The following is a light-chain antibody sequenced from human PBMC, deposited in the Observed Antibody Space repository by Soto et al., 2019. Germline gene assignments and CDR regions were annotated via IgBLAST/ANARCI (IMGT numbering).Light chain of an antibody. V-gene: IGLV1-36*01. CDR2: YDD. J-gene: IGLJ1*01. Sequence: QSVLTQPPSVSEAPRQRVTISCSGSSSNIGNSAVNWYQQLPGKAPKLLIYYDDVLPSGVSDRLSGSKSGTSASLAISGLQSEDEADYYCAAWDDSLNAYVFGTGTKVTVL. CDR1: SSNIGNSA. CDR3: AAWDDSLNAYV.